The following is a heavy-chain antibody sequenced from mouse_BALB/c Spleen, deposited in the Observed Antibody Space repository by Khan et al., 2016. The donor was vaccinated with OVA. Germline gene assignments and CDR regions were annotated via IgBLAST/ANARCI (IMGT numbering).Heavy chain of an antibody. CDR3: ARGNYYGSSSWFAY. CDR1: GYTFSSYW. D-gene: IGHD1-1*01. Sequence: QVQLKESGAELMKPGASVKISCKATGYTFSSYWIKWVKQMPGHGLEWIGEILPGSGRTYYNEKFKGKATFTADTSSNTAYIQLSSLTSEDSAVYYCARGNYYGSSSWFAYWGQGTLVTVSA. CDR2: ILPGSGRT. V-gene: IGHV1-9*01. J-gene: IGHJ3*01.